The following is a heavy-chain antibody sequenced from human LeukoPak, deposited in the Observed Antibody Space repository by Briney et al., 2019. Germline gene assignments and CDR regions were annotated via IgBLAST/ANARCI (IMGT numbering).Heavy chain of an antibody. CDR2: IYSDNT. Sequence: PGGSLRLSCTVSGFTVSSNSMSWVRQAPGKGLEWVSFIYSDNTHYSDSVKGRFTISRDNSKNTLYLQMNSLRAEDTAVYYCAKGSHSIFGVVINSFDYWGQGTLVTVSS. CDR1: GFTVSSNS. D-gene: IGHD3-3*01. V-gene: IGHV3-53*01. CDR3: AKGSHSIFGVVINSFDY. J-gene: IGHJ4*02.